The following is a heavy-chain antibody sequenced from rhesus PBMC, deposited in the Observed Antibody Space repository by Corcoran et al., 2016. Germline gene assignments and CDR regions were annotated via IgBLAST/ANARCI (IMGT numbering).Heavy chain of an antibody. Sequence: QVQLQESGPGLVKPSETLSLTCAVPGGSISGGYDWSWIRQPPGKGLEGIGDSYGSSGSTNYNPSLKNRVTISKGTSKNQFSLKLSSVTAADTAVYYCARRVLTAPLLDYWGQGVLVTVSS. CDR1: GGSISGGYD. CDR2: SYGSSGST. J-gene: IGHJ4*01. D-gene: IGHD2-15*01. V-gene: IGHV4-76*01. CDR3: ARRVLTAPLLDY.